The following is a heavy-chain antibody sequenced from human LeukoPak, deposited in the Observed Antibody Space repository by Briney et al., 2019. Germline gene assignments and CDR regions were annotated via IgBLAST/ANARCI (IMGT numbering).Heavy chain of an antibody. J-gene: IGHJ4*02. CDR3: VRDGGVSGYDLLDY. CDR1: EFTFSNYW. CDR2: INQDGSEE. Sequence: GGSLRLSCAASEFTFSNYWMTWVRQAPGKGLEWVAHINQDGSEEHYMDSVKARFTISRDNAKDSLSLQMNSLRAEDTAVYYCVRDGGVSGYDLLDYWGQGTLVTVPS. D-gene: IGHD5-12*01. V-gene: IGHV3-7*01.